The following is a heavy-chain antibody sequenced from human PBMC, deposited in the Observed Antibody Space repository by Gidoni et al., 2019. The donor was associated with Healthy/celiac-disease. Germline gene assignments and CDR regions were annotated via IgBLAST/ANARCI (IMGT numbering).Heavy chain of an antibody. D-gene: IGHD6-19*01. Sequence: EVKLVESGGGLVKPGGSLRRSCAASGFTFSSYSMNWVRQAPGKGLEWVSSISSSSSYIYYADSVKGRFTISRDNGKNSMYLQMNSLRAEDAAVYYCASSAYGSGWYWYFDLWGRGTLVTVSS. V-gene: IGHV3-21*01. CDR2: ISSSSSYI. CDR1: GFTFSSYS. J-gene: IGHJ2*01. CDR3: ASSAYGSGWYWYFDL.